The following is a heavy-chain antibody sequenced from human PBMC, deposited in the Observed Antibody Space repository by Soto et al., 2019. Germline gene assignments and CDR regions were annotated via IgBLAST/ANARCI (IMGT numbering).Heavy chain of an antibody. CDR2: IIPIFGTA. V-gene: IGHV1-69*01. Sequence: QVQLVQSGAEVKKPGSSVKVSCKASGGTFSSYAISWVRQAPGQGLEWMGGIIPIFGTANYAQKFQGRVTITADESTSTAYMELSSLRSEETAVYYCARAIFGVVHYYYYGMDVWGQGTTVTVSS. J-gene: IGHJ6*02. CDR3: ARAIFGVVHYYYYGMDV. D-gene: IGHD3-3*01. CDR1: GGTFSSYA.